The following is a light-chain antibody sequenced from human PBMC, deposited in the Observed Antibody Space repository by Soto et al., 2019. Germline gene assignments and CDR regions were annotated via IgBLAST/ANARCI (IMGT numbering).Light chain of an antibody. CDR1: QSISTW. CDR3: QQYSTYWT. V-gene: IGKV1-5*01. CDR2: EAT. Sequence: DIQMTQSPSTLSASVGDRVTITCRASQSISTWLARYQQKPGKAPKLLLFEATTLETGVPSRFSGSGSGTDFTLTITSLQPDDLATYYCQQYSTYWTFGQGTKVEVK. J-gene: IGKJ1*01.